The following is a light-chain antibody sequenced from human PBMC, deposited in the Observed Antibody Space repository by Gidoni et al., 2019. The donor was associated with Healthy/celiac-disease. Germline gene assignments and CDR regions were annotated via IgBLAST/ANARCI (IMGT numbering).Light chain of an antibody. V-gene: IGKV1-39*01. CDR3: QQSYSTLIT. CDR2: AAS. Sequence: DIQITQSPSSLSASVGDRVTITCRASQSISSYLNWYQQKPGKAPKLLIYAASSLQSGVPSRFRGSGSGTDFTLTISSLQPEDFATYYCQQSYSTLITFGPGTKVDIK. CDR1: QSISSY. J-gene: IGKJ3*01.